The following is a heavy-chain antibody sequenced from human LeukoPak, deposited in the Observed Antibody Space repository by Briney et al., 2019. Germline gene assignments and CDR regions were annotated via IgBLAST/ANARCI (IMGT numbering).Heavy chain of an antibody. CDR3: ARRLGLGYCSGVSCYYYMDV. CDR2: VYYSGST. Sequence: PSETLSLTCTVSGGSISSYYWSWIRQPPGKGLEWIGYVYYSGSTNYNPSLKNRVSMSVDTSKNQFSLKLNSVTAADTAVYYCARRLGLGYCSGVSCYYYMDVWGKGTTVTVSS. V-gene: IGHV4-59*01. D-gene: IGHD2-15*01. CDR1: GGSISSYY. J-gene: IGHJ6*03.